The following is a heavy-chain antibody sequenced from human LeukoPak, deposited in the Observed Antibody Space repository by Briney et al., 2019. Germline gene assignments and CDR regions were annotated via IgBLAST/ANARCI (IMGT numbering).Heavy chain of an antibody. Sequence: GGSLRLFCAASGFTFSSYWMSWVRQAPGKGLEWVANIKQDGSEKYYVDSVKGRFTISRDNAKNSLYLQMNSLRAEDTAVYYCARVRIAAAGTTPYYFDYWGQGTLVTVSS. V-gene: IGHV3-7*03. CDR1: GFTFSSYW. J-gene: IGHJ4*02. D-gene: IGHD6-13*01. CDR3: ARVRIAAAGTTPYYFDY. CDR2: IKQDGSEK.